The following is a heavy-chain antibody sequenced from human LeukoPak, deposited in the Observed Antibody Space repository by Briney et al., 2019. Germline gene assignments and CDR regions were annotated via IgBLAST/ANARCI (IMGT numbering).Heavy chain of an antibody. D-gene: IGHD3-16*01. Sequence: PGGSLRLSCAASGFTFSSYAMRWVRQAPGKGLEWVSAISGSGGNTYYADSVKGRFTISRDNSKNTLYLQMNSLRAEDTAVYYCAKDPTALMMALGWFDPWGQGTLVTVSS. CDR3: AKDPTALMMALGWFDP. CDR1: GFTFSSYA. J-gene: IGHJ5*02. CDR2: ISGSGGNT. V-gene: IGHV3-23*01.